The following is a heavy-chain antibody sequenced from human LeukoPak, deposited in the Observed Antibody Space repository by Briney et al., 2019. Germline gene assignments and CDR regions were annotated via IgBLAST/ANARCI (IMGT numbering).Heavy chain of an antibody. V-gene: IGHV1-69*13. CDR3: ARAKAGYSNAWTY. CDR2: IIPIFGTT. CDR1: GGSFSSYA. D-gene: IGHD6-13*01. Sequence: SVKVSCKASGGSFSSYAISWLRQAPGQRPEWMGDIIPIFGTTIYAQKFQGRVIFTADESTSTAYMELHNLRSEDTAVFYCARAKAGYSNAWTYWGQGTLVTVSS. J-gene: IGHJ1*01.